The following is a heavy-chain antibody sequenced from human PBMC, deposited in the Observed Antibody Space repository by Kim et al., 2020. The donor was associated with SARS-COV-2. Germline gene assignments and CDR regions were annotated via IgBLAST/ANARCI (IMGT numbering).Heavy chain of an antibody. Sequence: GESLRLSCAASGFTFSSYAMSWVRQAPGKGLEWVSAISGSCGSTYYADSVKGRFTISRDNSKNTLYLQMNSLRAEDTAVYYCAKARGYGSGSYYNVYGMDVWGQGTTVTVSS. CDR2: ISGSCGST. D-gene: IGHD3-10*01. CDR1: GFTFSSYA. V-gene: IGHV3-23*01. J-gene: IGHJ6*02. CDR3: AKARGYGSGSYYNVYGMDV.